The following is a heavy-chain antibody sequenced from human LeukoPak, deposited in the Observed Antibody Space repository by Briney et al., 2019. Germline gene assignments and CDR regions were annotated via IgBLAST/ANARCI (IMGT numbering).Heavy chain of an antibody. V-gene: IGHV3-33*08. Sequence: GGSLRLSCAASGFTFSDYYMSWIRQAPGKGLEWVAVIWYDGSNKYYADSVKGRFTISRDNSKNTLYLQMNSLRAEDTAVYYCASDEALALYYWGQGTLVTVSS. CDR2: IWYDGSNK. J-gene: IGHJ4*02. CDR1: GFTFSDYY. CDR3: ASDEALALYY.